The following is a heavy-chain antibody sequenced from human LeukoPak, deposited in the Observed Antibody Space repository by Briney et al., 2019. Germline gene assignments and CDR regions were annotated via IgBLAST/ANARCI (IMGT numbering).Heavy chain of an antibody. CDR3: ARGRDDSSGYYYFPDAFDI. J-gene: IGHJ3*02. D-gene: IGHD3-22*01. CDR1: GGSFSGYY. V-gene: IGHV4-34*01. CDR2: INHSGST. Sequence: SETLSLTCAVYGGSFSGYYWSWIRQPPGKGLEWIGEINHSGSTNYNPSLKSRVTISVDTSKNQFPLKLSSVTAADTAVYYCARGRDDSSGYYYFPDAFDIWGQGTMVTVSS.